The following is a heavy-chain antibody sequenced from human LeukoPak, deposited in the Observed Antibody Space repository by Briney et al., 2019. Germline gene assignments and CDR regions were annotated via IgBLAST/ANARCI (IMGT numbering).Heavy chain of an antibody. CDR3: ARSSGYDYGDYYYYYMDI. D-gene: IGHD5-12*01. CDR2: IRYDGSNK. V-gene: IGHV3-30*02. Sequence: PGGSLRLSCAASGFTFSSYGMHWVRQAPGKGLEWVAFIRYDGSNKYYADSVKGRFTISRDNSKNTLYLQMNSLRVEDTAVYYCARSSGYDYGDYYYYYMDIWGKGTTVTISS. CDR1: GFTFSSYG. J-gene: IGHJ6*03.